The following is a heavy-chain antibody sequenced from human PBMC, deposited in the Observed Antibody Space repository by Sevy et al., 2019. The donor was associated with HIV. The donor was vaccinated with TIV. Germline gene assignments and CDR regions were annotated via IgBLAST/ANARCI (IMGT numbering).Heavy chain of an antibody. J-gene: IGHJ5*02. CDR2: ISAYNGNT. CDR3: ASGSKRQSWFDP. D-gene: IGHD1-26*01. CDR1: GYTFTSYG. V-gene: IGHV1-18*04. Sequence: ASVKVSCKASGYTFTSYGISWVRQAPGQGLEWMGWISAYNGNTNYAQKLQGRVTMTTDTSTSTAYMELRSLRSDDTAVYYWASGSKRQSWFDPWGQGTLVTVSS.